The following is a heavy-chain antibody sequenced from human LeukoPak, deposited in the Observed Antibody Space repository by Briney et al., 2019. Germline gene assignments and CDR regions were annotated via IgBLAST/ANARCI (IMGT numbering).Heavy chain of an antibody. J-gene: IGHJ6*03. CDR1: GYTFTSYA. CDR3: ASGVRSWIQLWQYYYYMDV. Sequence: GASVKVSCKASGYTFTSYAMNWVRQAPGQGLEWMGWINTNTGNPTYAQGFTGRFVFSLDTSVSTAYLQISSLKAEDTAVYYCASGVRSWIQLWQYYYYMDVWGKGTTVTVSS. D-gene: IGHD5-18*01. CDR2: INTNTGNP. V-gene: IGHV7-4-1*02.